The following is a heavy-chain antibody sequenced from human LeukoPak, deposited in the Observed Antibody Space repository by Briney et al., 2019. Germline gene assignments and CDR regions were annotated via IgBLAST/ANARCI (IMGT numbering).Heavy chain of an antibody. CDR1: GYTFTSYD. J-gene: IGHJ4*02. CDR3: ARGPPNWGFDS. Sequence: GASVKISCKASGYTFTSYDLNWVRRATGRGLEWMGWMSPASGNTGYAQEFQGRVTMTRDTSVSTAYMELNSLRSEDTAVYYCARGPPNWGFDSWGQGTLVTVSS. D-gene: IGHD7-27*01. V-gene: IGHV1-8*01. CDR2: MSPASGNT.